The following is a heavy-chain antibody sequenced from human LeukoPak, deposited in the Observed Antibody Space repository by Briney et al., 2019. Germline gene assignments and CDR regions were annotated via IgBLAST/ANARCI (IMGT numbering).Heavy chain of an antibody. CDR3: GGGPGY. Sequence: GGSLRLSCAASGFIFSSYWLRWVRPAPGKGLAWVDNINRDGSDQYYVDSVKGRFTISRDNAKNSLYLQMNSLRAEDTAVYYCGGGPGYWGQGTLVTVSS. CDR2: INRDGSDQ. D-gene: IGHD2-15*01. V-gene: IGHV3-7*01. J-gene: IGHJ4*02. CDR1: GFIFSSYW.